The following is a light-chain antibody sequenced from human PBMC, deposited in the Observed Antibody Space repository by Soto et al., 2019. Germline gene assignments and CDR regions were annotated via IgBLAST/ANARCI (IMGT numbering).Light chain of an antibody. CDR3: QHFDNLPLT. Sequence: DIQMTQSPSSLSASVGDRVTSTCQASQDISNSLNWYQQKPGKAPQILIYDASVLEAGVPPRFSGGGSVTDFTLTISSLQAEDVAPYECQHFDNLPLTFGGGNKVEIK. CDR1: QDISNS. J-gene: IGKJ4*01. CDR2: DAS. V-gene: IGKV1-33*01.